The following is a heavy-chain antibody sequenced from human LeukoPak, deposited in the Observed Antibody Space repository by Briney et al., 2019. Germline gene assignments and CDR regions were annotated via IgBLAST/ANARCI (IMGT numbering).Heavy chain of an antibody. CDR3: GKNDIVVLAASSSYYYYYGMDV. Sequence: ASVKVSCKASGYTFTGYYMHWVRQAPGQGLEWMGWINPNSGGTNYAQKFQGRVTMTRDTSISTAYMELSSLRSEDTAVYYFGKNDIVVLAASSSYYYYYGMDVWGQGTTVTVSS. CDR2: INPNSGGT. D-gene: IGHD2-2*01. V-gene: IGHV1-2*02. CDR1: GYTFTGYY. J-gene: IGHJ6*02.